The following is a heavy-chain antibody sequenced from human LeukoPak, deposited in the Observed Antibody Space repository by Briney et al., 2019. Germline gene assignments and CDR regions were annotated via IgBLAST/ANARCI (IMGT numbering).Heavy chain of an antibody. Sequence: GESLKISCQGSGYSFTNYWIGWVRQMPGKGLEWIGLIYPGDSHTKYSLSFQGQVTISADKSISTAYLQWGSLKASDTAMYYCARHNRYCTATSCYGSWWYLDLWGRGTQVTVSS. CDR2: IYPGDSHT. J-gene: IGHJ2*01. V-gene: IGHV5-51*01. D-gene: IGHD2-2*01. CDR1: GYSFTNYW. CDR3: ARHNRYCTATSCYGSWWYLDL.